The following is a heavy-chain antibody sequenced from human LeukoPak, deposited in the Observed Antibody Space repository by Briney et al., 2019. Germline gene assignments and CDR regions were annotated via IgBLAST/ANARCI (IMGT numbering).Heavy chain of an antibody. Sequence: PSDTLSLTCAVSGYSISSGYYWGWIRQPPGKGLEWIGSIYHSGSTYYNPSLKSRVTISVDTSKNQFSLKLSSVTAADTAVYYCARTDYYDSSGRAKVRFDPWGQGILVTVSS. CDR2: IYHSGST. CDR3: ARTDYYDSSGRAKVRFDP. D-gene: IGHD3-22*01. CDR1: GYSISSGYY. V-gene: IGHV4-38-2*01. J-gene: IGHJ5*02.